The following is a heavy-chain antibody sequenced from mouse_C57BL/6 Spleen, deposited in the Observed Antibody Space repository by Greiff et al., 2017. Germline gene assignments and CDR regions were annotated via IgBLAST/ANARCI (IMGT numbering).Heavy chain of an antibody. CDR2: IYPRDGST. D-gene: IGHD1-1*01. CDR3: AREGDYYGGSYWYFDV. V-gene: IGHV1-85*01. CDR1: GYTFTSYD. Sequence: QVQLQQSGPELVKPGASVKLSCKASGYTFTSYDINWVKQRPGQGLEWIGWIYPRDGSTKYNEKFKGKATLTVDTSSSTAYMELHSLTSEDSAVYFCAREGDYYGGSYWYFDVWGTGTTVTVSS. J-gene: IGHJ1*03.